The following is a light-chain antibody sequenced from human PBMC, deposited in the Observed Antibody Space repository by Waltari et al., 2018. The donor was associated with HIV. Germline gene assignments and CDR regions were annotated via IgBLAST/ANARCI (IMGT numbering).Light chain of an antibody. CDR1: SSNLGADYA. Sequence: QSVLTQPPSVSGAPGQRVTISCTGSSSNLGADYAVHWNQQLPGTAPKLLSYGYNNRPSWVPDRFSGSKSGTSASLAITGLQAEDEADYYCQSYDSSLSAVLFGGGTKLTVL. CDR3: QSYDSSLSAVL. V-gene: IGLV1-40*01. J-gene: IGLJ2*01. CDR2: GYN.